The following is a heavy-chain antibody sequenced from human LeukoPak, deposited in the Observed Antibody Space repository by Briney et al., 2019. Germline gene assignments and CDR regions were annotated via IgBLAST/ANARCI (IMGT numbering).Heavy chain of an antibody. CDR1: GGSISSSSYY. Sequence: PSETLSLTCTVSGGSISSSSYYWGWIRQPPGKGLEWIGSIYYSGSTYYNPSLKSRVTISVDTSKNQFSLKLSSVTAADTAVYYCAMGQQLVSDAFDIWGQGTVVTVSS. J-gene: IGHJ3*02. V-gene: IGHV4-39*01. CDR2: IYYSGST. D-gene: IGHD6-13*01. CDR3: AMGQQLVSDAFDI.